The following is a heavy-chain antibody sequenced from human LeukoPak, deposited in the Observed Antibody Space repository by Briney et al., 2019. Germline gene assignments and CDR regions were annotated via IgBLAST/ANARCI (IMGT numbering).Heavy chain of an antibody. V-gene: IGHV1-3*01. Sequence: ASVKVSCKASGYTFTSYAMHWVRQAPGQRLEWMGWINAGNGNTKYSQKFQGRVTITRDTSASTAYMELSSLRSEDTAVYYCARDPAGRTIFGVVIGAFDIWGQGTMVTVSS. CDR1: GYTFTSYA. J-gene: IGHJ3*02. CDR2: INAGNGNT. CDR3: ARDPAGRTIFGVVIGAFDI. D-gene: IGHD3-3*01.